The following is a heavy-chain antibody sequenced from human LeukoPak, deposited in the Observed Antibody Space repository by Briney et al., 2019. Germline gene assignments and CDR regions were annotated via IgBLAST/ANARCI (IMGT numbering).Heavy chain of an antibody. Sequence: ASVKVSCKASGYTFTGYYMHWVRQAPGQGLEWMGWINPNSGGTKYAQKFQGRVTMTRDTSISTAYMELSSLTSDDTAVYYCARVEGVVVPAADLDYWGQGTLVTVSS. CDR3: ARVEGVVVPAADLDY. V-gene: IGHV1-2*02. CDR1: GYTFTGYY. J-gene: IGHJ4*02. D-gene: IGHD2-2*01. CDR2: INPNSGGT.